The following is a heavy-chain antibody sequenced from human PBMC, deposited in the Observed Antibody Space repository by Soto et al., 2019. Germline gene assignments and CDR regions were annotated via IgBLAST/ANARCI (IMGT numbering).Heavy chain of an antibody. CDR2: ISYDGSNK. CDR3: AKNCDAIFGVVKGMDV. Sequence: GGSLRLSCAASGFTFSSYGMHWVRQAPGKGLEWVAVISYDGSNKYYADSVKGRFTISRDNSKNTLYLQMNSLRAEDTAVYYCAKNCDAIFGVVKGMDVWGQGTTVTVSS. D-gene: IGHD3-3*01. V-gene: IGHV3-30*18. CDR1: GFTFSSYG. J-gene: IGHJ6*02.